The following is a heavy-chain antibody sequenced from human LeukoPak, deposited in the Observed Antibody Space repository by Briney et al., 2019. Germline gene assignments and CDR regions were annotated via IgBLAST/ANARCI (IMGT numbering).Heavy chain of an antibody. V-gene: IGHV3-30*02. CDR2: IRNDGSHK. CDR3: AKAGGSSWDPFDY. D-gene: IGHD6-13*01. CDR1: GFTFSSYG. Sequence: GGSLRLSCAASGFTFSSYGMHWVRQGPGKGLEWVAFIRNDGSHKYYADSVKGRFTISRDNSKNTLYLQMNSLRADDTAVYYCAKAGGSSWDPFDYWGQGTLVTVS. J-gene: IGHJ4*02.